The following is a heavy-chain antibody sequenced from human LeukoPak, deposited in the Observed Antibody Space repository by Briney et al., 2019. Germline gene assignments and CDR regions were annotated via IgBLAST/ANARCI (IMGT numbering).Heavy chain of an antibody. V-gene: IGHV3-23*01. J-gene: IGHJ4*02. D-gene: IGHD3-16*01. CDR3: ARESRDYVFDY. CDR2: ISGGGGGT. CDR1: GFIFSNYA. Sequence: GGSLRLSCAASGFIFSNYAMSWVRQAPGKGPEWVSGISGGGGGTYYADSVKGRFTISRDNSKNTLYLQMNSLRAEDTAVYYCARESRDYVFDYWGQGTLVTVSS.